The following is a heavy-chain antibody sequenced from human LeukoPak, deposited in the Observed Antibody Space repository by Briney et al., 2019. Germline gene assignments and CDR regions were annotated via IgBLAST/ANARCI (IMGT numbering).Heavy chain of an antibody. CDR2: INHSGST. CDR1: GGSFSGYY. Sequence: SETLSLTCAVYGGSFSGYYWSWIRQPPGKGLEWIGEINHSGSTNYNPSLKSRVPISVDTSKNQFSLKLSSVTAADTAVYYCARALPHYDILTGYPSPSPYYFDYWGQGTLVTVSS. V-gene: IGHV4-34*01. J-gene: IGHJ4*02. CDR3: ARALPHYDILTGYPSPSPYYFDY. D-gene: IGHD3-9*01.